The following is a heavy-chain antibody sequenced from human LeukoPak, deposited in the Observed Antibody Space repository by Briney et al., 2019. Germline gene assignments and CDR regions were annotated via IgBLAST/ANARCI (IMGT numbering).Heavy chain of an antibody. D-gene: IGHD3-22*01. CDR3: ARTYYYDSSGYWNDAFDI. V-gene: IGHV4-34*01. Sequence: SETLSLTCAVYGGSFSGHYWSWIRQPPGKGLEWIGEINHSGSTNYDPSLKTRVTISVDTSKNQFSLKLSSVTAADTAVYYCARTYYYDSSGYWNDAFDIWGEGAMVTVSS. CDR2: INHSGST. J-gene: IGHJ3*02. CDR1: GGSFSGHY.